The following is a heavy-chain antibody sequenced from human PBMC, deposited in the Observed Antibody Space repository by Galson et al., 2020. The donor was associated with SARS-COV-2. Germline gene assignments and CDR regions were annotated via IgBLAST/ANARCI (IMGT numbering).Heavy chain of an antibody. CDR3: ARDELLYGCLDY. CDR2: ISYDGSNK. J-gene: IGHJ4*02. Sequence: LSLTCAASGFTFSSYAMHWVRQAPGKGLEWVAVISYDGSNKYYADSVKGRFTISRDNSKNTLYLQMNSLRAEDTAVYYCARDELLYGCLDYRGQGTLVTVSS. D-gene: IGHD1-26*01. CDR1: GFTFSSYA. V-gene: IGHV3-30*04.